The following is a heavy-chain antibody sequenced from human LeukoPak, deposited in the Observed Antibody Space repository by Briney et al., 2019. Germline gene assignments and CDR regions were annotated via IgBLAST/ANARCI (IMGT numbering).Heavy chain of an antibody. CDR3: ATRIAVAGTDAFDI. D-gene: IGHD6-19*01. CDR2: IFDSGST. V-gene: IGHV4-4*09. J-gene: IGHJ3*02. CDR1: GGSIRSYY. Sequence: SETLSLTCTVSGGSIRSYYWSWIRQPPGKGLEWIGDIFDSGSTNYNPSLKSRVTISVDTSKNQFSLKLSSVTAADTAVYYCATRIAVAGTDAFDIWGQGTMVTVSS.